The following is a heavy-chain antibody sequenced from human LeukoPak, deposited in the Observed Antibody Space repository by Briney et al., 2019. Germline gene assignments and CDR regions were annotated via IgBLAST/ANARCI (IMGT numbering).Heavy chain of an antibody. V-gene: IGHV3-74*01. CDR1: GFTFSSNS. CDR3: ARGQAGAFDI. J-gene: IGHJ3*02. D-gene: IGHD3-10*01. CDR2: IDSDGSTT. Sequence: AGSLRLSCAASGFTFSSNSMHWVRQAPGKGLVWVSRIDSDGSTTSYADSVKGRFTVSRDNAKSTVYLQMNSLRVEDTALYYCARGQAGAFDIRWQGTMVTVSS.